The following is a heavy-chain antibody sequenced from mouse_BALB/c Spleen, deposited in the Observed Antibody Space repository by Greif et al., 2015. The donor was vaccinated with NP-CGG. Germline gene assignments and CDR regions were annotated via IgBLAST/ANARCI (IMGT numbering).Heavy chain of an antibody. CDR3: ARRSYYGYPYYFDY. V-gene: IGHV1-9*01. CDR1: GYTFSSYW. D-gene: IGHD1-2*01. Sequence: QVQLQQPGAELMKPGASVKISCKATGYTFSSYWIEWVKQRPGHGLEWIGEILPGSGSTNYNEKFKGKATFTADTSSNTAYMQLSSLTSEDSAVYYCARRSYYGYPYYFDYWGQGTTLTVSS. J-gene: IGHJ2*01. CDR2: ILPGSGST.